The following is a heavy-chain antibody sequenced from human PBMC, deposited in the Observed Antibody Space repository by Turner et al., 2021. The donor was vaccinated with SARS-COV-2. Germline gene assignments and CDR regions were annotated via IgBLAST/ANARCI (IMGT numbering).Heavy chain of an antibody. CDR2: IYYSRSA. D-gene: IGHD5-18*01. CDR3: ARLMDTAMDYYGTDV. J-gene: IGHJ6*02. Sequence: QLQLQESGPGLVKPSETLSLTCTVSGGAISSSRYYWGWIRQPPGKGLEWIGNIYYSRSAYYNPSLKSRVTISVDPSKNQCSLKRTSVTAADTAVYYCARLMDTAMDYYGTDVWGQGTTVTVSS. V-gene: IGHV4-39*01. CDR1: GGAISSSRYY.